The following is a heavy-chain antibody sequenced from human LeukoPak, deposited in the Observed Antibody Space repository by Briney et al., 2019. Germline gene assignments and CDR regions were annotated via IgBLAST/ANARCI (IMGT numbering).Heavy chain of an antibody. CDR2: INTSGST. V-gene: IGHV4-4*08. CDR3: ARSGFRKVTPFDY. CDR1: VGTISTYY. Sequence: SETLPLTCTGSVGTISTYYWHWIRQPPGKGLEWIGYINTSGSTDFNHSLKGRVTISLDTSNNQFSLNLNSVTAADTAVYYCARSGFRKVTPFDYWGQGILVTVSS. J-gene: IGHJ4*02. D-gene: IGHD5-18*01.